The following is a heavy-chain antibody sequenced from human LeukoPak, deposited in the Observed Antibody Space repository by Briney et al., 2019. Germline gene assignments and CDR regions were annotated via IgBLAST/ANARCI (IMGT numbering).Heavy chain of an antibody. CDR1: GFIFSDYY. CDR2: ISTSNSYT. CDR3: ARLLYRPFEASVNYYGMDV. V-gene: IGHV3-11*03. D-gene: IGHD2-2*02. Sequence: GGSLRLSCAASGFIFSDYYMSWIRQAPGKGLEWVSYISTSNSYTNYGDSVKGRFTISRDNAKNSLYLQMNSLRAGDTAVYYCARLLYRPFEASVNYYGMDVWGQGTTVTVSS. J-gene: IGHJ6*02.